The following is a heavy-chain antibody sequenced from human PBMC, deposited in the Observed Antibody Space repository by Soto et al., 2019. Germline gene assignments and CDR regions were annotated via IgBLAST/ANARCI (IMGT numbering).Heavy chain of an antibody. V-gene: IGHV3-23*01. CDR3: AKATRGGAATLIRDY. D-gene: IGHD6-13*01. CDR1: GFTFSIYA. J-gene: IGHJ4*02. Sequence: PGGSLRLSCAAAGFTFSIYAMSWGRQAPWKGLEWVSAISGSGGSTYYADSVKGRFTISRDNSKNTLYLQMNSLRADDTAVYYCAKATRGGAATLIRDYWGQGTLVTVS. CDR2: ISGSGGST.